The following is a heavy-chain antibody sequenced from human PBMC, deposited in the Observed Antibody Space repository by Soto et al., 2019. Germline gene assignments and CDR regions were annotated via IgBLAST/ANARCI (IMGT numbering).Heavy chain of an antibody. CDR3: AKDAGAYYYDSSGYAFDI. D-gene: IGHD3-22*01. V-gene: IGHV3-30*18. CDR2: ISYDGSNK. CDR1: GFTFSSYG. Sequence: GGSLRLSCAASGFTFSSYGMHWVRQAPGKGLEWVAVISYDGSNKYYADSVKGRFTISRDNSKNTLYLQMNSLRAEDTAVYYCAKDAGAYYYDSSGYAFDIWGQGTMVTVSS. J-gene: IGHJ3*02.